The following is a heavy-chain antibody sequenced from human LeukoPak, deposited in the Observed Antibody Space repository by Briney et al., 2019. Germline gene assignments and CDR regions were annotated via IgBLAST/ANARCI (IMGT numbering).Heavy chain of an antibody. CDR1: GFTFSSYE. CDR2: IWYDGSNK. D-gene: IGHD6-6*01. V-gene: IGHV3-33*08. CDR3: ARGSIPPDY. Sequence: PGGSLRLSCAASGFTFSSYEMNWVRQAPGKGLEWVAVIWYDGSNKYYADSVKGRFTISRDNSKNTLYLQMNSLRAEDTAVYYCARGSIPPDYWGQGTLVTVSS. J-gene: IGHJ4*02.